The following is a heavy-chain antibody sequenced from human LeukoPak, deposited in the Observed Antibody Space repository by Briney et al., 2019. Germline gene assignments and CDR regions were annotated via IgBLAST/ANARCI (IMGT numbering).Heavy chain of an antibody. J-gene: IGHJ4*02. D-gene: IGHD3-22*01. CDR2: ISGSSGSI. CDR3: VRDRYYYDSSGYPDFDY. V-gene: IGHV3-48*04. CDR1: GFTFSSYS. Sequence: GGSLRLSCAASGFTFSSYSMNWVRQAPGKGLEWVSYISGSSGSIHYADSVKGRFAISRDNAKNSLYLQMNSLRAEDTAVYYCVRDRYYYDSSGYPDFDYWGQGTLVTVSS.